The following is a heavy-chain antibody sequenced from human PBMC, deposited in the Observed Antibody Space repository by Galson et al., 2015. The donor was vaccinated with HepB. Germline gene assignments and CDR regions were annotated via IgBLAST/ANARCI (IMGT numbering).Heavy chain of an antibody. Sequence: SVKVSCKASGGTFSNYAISWVRQAPGQGLEWMGRITPIVEIANYAQKFQGGVTITADKSTSTAYMELSSLRSEDTAMYYCARDIYSGFDTYYFDYWGQGTLVTVSS. D-gene: IGHD5-12*01. CDR2: ITPIVEIA. J-gene: IGHJ4*02. V-gene: IGHV1-69*04. CDR1: GGTFSNYA. CDR3: ARDIYSGFDTYYFDY.